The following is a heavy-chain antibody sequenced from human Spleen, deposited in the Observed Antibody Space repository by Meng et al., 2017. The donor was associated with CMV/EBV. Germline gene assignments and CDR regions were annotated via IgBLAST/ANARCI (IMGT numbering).Heavy chain of an antibody. D-gene: IGHD3-22*01. CDR3: ARPNYYDSSGYYYFDY. CDR2: ISSSSTI. V-gene: IGHV3-69-1*02. CDR1: GFTFSDYY. J-gene: IGHJ4*02. Sequence: GESLKISCAASGFTFSDYYMKWVRQAPGKGLEWVSSISSSSTIYYADSVKGRFTISRDNAKKSLYLQMNSLRAEDTAVYYCARPNYYDSSGYYYFDYWGQGTLVTVSS.